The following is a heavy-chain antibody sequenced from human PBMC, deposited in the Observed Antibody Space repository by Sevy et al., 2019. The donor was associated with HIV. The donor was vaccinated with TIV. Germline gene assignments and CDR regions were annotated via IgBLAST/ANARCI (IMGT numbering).Heavy chain of an antibody. Sequence: GESLKISCAASGFTFSSYGMHWVRQAPGKGLEWVAFIRYDGSNKYYADSVKGRFTISRDNSKNTLYLQMNSLRAEDTAVYYCAKEGDYGKYYYYGMDVWGQGTTVTVSS. D-gene: IGHD4-17*01. CDR1: GFTFSSYG. J-gene: IGHJ6*02. CDR3: AKEGDYGKYYYYGMDV. V-gene: IGHV3-30*02. CDR2: IRYDGSNK.